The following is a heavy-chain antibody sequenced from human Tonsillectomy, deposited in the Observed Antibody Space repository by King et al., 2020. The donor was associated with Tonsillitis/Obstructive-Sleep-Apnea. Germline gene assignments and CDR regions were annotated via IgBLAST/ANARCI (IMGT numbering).Heavy chain of an antibody. CDR2: IYYSGST. CDR1: GGSISSSSYY. Sequence: LQLQESGPGLVKPSETLSLTCTVSGGSISSSSYYWGWIRQPPGKGLEWIGSIYYSGSTYYNPSLKSRVTISVDTSKNQFSLKLSSVTAADTAVYYCARQEGDYYYYMDVWGKGTTVTVSS. V-gene: IGHV4-39*01. CDR3: ARQEGDYYYYMDV. J-gene: IGHJ6*03.